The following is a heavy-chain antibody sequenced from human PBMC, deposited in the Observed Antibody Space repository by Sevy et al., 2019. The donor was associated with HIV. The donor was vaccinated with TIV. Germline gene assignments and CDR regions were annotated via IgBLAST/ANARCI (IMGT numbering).Heavy chain of an antibody. CDR2: IRRNSHEPYGGTT. J-gene: IGHJ4*02. CDR1: GFTFGDYA. CDR3: TRALATADTPEYYFDY. Sequence: GESLKISCTSSGFTFGDYAMSWFRQAPGKGLEWVAFIRRNSHEPYGGTTEYAASVKGRFTISIDDSKSIAYLQMNSLKTEDTAVYYCTRALATADTPEYYFDYWGQGILVTVSS. D-gene: IGHD5-12*01. V-gene: IGHV3-49*03.